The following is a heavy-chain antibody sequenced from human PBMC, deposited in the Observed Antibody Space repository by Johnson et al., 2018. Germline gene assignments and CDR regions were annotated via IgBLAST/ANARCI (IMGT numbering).Heavy chain of an antibody. J-gene: IGHJ6*03. V-gene: IGHV3-7*01. D-gene: IGHD4-17*01. CDR2: IKQDGSEK. Sequence: EVQLVESGGGLVQXGGSXRLXCAASGFTFSSYWMSWVRQAPGKGLEWVANIKQDGSEKYYVDSVKGRFTISRDNAKNSLYLQMNSLRAEDTAVYYCARDLGGDYNHYYYYYMDVWGKGTTVTVSS. CDR3: ARDLGGDYNHYYYYYMDV. CDR1: GFTFSSYW.